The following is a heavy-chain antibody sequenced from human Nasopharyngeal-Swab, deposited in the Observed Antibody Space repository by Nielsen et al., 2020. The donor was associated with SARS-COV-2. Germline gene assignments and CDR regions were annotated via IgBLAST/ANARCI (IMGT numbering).Heavy chain of an antibody. V-gene: IGHV4-59*01. D-gene: IGHD3-16*02. Sequence: WIRQPPGKGLEWIGYIYYSGSTNYSPSLKSRVTISVDTSKNQFSLKLSSVTAADTAVYYCARAGDYVWGSYRYGRGPHDAFDIWGQGTMVTVSS. J-gene: IGHJ3*02. CDR2: IYYSGST. CDR3: ARAGDYVWGSYRYGRGPHDAFDI.